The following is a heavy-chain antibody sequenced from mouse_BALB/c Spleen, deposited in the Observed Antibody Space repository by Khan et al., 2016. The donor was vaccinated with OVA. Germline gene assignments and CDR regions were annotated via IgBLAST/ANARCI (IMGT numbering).Heavy chain of an antibody. J-gene: IGHJ2*01. D-gene: IGHD1-1*01. CDR3: ARTYGSDFDY. CDR2: INPHIGET. V-gene: IGHV1-20*02. Sequence: MQLEESGPELVKPWASVKISCKASGYSFTGYFMNWVMQSPGKSLEWIGRINPHIGETLYNQKFKGKATLTVDESSSTAHMELRSLASEDSAVYYCARTYGSDFDYWGQGTTLTVSS. CDR1: GYSFTGYF.